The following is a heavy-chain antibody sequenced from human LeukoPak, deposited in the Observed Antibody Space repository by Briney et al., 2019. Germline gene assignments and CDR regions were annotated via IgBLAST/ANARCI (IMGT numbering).Heavy chain of an antibody. D-gene: IGHD3-22*01. Sequence: SETLSLTCTVSGGSISSYYWSWIRQPPGKGLEWIGYIYYSGGTNYNPSLKSRVTISVDTSKNQFSLKLSSVTAADTAVYYCARHDGPYYDSSGYYPFDYWGQGTLVTVSS. J-gene: IGHJ4*02. CDR2: IYYSGGT. V-gene: IGHV4-59*08. CDR1: GGSISSYY. CDR3: ARHDGPYYDSSGYYPFDY.